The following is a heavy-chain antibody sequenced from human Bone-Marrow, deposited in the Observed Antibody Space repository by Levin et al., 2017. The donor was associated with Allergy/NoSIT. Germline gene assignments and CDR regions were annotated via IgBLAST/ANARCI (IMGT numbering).Heavy chain of an antibody. J-gene: IGHJ6*02. CDR2: ISSSSTYI. D-gene: IGHD3-3*01. Sequence: GGSLRLSCVASRFTISTYSLNWVRQAPGKGLEWVSSISSSSTYINYADSVKGRFTISRDNANNSLYLQMSSLRAEDTAVYYCATTFRVPGGLDVWGQGTTVTVSS. CDR3: ATTFRVPGGLDV. V-gene: IGHV3-21*01. CDR1: RFTISTYS.